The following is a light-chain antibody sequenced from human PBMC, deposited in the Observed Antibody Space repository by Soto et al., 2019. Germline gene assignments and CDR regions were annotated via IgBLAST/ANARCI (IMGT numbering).Light chain of an antibody. CDR1: SSDVGGYNY. CDR3: SSYTSSNTEV. CDR2: DVT. Sequence: QSALTQPASVSGSPGQSITISCTGTSSDVGGYNYVSWYQQHPGKAPKLMIYDVTTRPSGVSDRFSGSKSGNTASLTISGLQAEDEADYYCSSYTSSNTEVXGTGTKLTVL. J-gene: IGLJ1*01. V-gene: IGLV2-14*03.